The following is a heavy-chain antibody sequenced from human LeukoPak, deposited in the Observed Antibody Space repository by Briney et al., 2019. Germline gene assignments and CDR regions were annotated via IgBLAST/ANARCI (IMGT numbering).Heavy chain of an antibody. CDR1: SDSISIYY. D-gene: IGHD1-7*01. CDR2: IDHTGST. Sequence: SETLSLTCSVSSDSISIYYWTWIRQPPGKGLEWIGYIDHTGSTNYNPSLNSRVTISRDTSKNHFSLKLSSVTAADTAVYYCARSPKLNWNYYGQSFDYWGQGTLVTVSS. V-gene: IGHV4-59*01. CDR3: ARSPKLNWNYYGQSFDY. J-gene: IGHJ4*02.